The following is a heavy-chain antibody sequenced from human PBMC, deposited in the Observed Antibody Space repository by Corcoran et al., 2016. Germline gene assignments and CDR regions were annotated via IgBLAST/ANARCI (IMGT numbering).Heavy chain of an antibody. J-gene: IGHJ6*02. D-gene: IGHD3-10*01. V-gene: IGHV1-69*01. Sequence: QVQLVQSGAEVRKPGSSVKVSCKASGGTFNSYAIGWVRQAPGQGLEWMGGIIPIFGTANYAQKFQGRVTITADEAASTAYMELSRLRSEDTAVYYCARCITMVRGVIGGYYYYYGMDVWGQGTTVTVSS. CDR1: GGTFNSYA. CDR2: IIPIFGTA. CDR3: ARCITMVRGVIGGYYYYYGMDV.